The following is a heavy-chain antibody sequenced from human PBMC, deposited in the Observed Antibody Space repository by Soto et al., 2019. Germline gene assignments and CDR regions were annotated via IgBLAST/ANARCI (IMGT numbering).Heavy chain of an antibody. D-gene: IGHD3-22*01. CDR1: GGSISDGYY. CDR2: ISASGST. CDR3: ARRDRSGFSYWLDT. Sequence: SETLSLTCTVSGGSISDGYYWTWIRQHPGKGLEWIGSISASGSTSYNPSLKSRLTVSVDKSKNQFSLNLGSVTAADTAVYYCARRDRSGFSYWLDTWGQGTLVTVSS. V-gene: IGHV4-31*03. J-gene: IGHJ5*02.